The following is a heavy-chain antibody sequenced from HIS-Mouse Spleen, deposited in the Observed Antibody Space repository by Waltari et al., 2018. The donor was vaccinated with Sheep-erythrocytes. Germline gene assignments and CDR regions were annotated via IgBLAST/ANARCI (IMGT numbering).Heavy chain of an antibody. D-gene: IGHD6-13*01. J-gene: IGHJ4*02. CDR3: ARVIQGSSWNKPYYFDY. CDR1: GYTFTGYY. Sequence: QVQLVQSGAEVKKPGASVKVSCKASGYTFTGYYMHWVRQATGQGLEGMGWINPNSGGTNYAQKFQGRVTMTRDTSISTAYMELSRLRSDDTAVYYCARVIQGSSWNKPYYFDYWGQGTLVTVSS. CDR2: INPNSGGT. V-gene: IGHV1-2*02.